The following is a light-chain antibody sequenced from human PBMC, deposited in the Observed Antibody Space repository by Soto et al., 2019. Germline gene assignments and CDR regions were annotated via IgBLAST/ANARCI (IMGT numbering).Light chain of an antibody. Sequence: DIQVTQSPSSLSASVGDRVTITCRTSQTINTYLNWYQQQPGKAPKLLILAASTLHSGVPSRFSGSGSGTDFTLTITSLQPEDFATYYCQQGSSAPFTFGPGTQLEV. V-gene: IGKV1-39*01. CDR3: QQGSSAPFT. CDR1: QTINTY. CDR2: AAS. J-gene: IGKJ2*01.